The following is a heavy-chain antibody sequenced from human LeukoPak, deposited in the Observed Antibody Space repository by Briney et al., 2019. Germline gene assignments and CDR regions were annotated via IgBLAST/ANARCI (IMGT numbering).Heavy chain of an antibody. D-gene: IGHD4-17*01. V-gene: IGHV1-46*01. CDR1: GYTFTGYY. CDR2: INPSGGST. J-gene: IGHJ5*02. CDR3: ARGNDDYGDYGWFDP. Sequence: ASVKVSCKASGYTFTGYYMHWVRQAPGQGLEWMGIINPSGGSTSYAQKFQGRVTMTRDMSTSTVYMELSSLRSEDTAVYYCARGNDDYGDYGWFDPWGQGTLVTVSS.